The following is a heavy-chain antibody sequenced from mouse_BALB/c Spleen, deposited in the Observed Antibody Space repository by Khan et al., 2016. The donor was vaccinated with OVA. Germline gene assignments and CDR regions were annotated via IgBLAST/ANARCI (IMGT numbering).Heavy chain of an antibody. CDR3: ARGGAAYYRNDGGALEY. CDR1: GYTFTTAG. CDR2: INTHSGVP. J-gene: IGHJ4*01. Sequence: QIQLVQSGPELKKPGETVRISCKASGYTFTTAGIQWVQKMPGKGLKWIGWINTHSGVPKYAEDFKGRFAFALEISGNTAYLQKTNRQNEDTATYFCARGGAAYYRNDGGALEYWGQGTSVTVSS. D-gene: IGHD2-10*01. V-gene: IGHV9-4*02.